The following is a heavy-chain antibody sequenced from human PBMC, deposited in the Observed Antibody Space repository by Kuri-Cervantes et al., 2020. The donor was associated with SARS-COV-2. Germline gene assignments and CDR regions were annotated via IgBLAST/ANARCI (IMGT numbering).Heavy chain of an antibody. V-gene: IGHV1-18*01. D-gene: IGHD2/OR15-2a*01. CDR1: GGTFSSYA. CDR3: ARYASMPPHFLYYYYMDV. Sequence: ASVKVSCKASGGTFSSYAISWVRQAPGQGLEWMGWISAYNGNTNYAQKLQGRVTMTTDTSTSTAYMELRSLRSDDTAVYYCARYASMPPHFLYYYYMDVWGKGTTVTVSS. J-gene: IGHJ6*03. CDR2: ISAYNGNT.